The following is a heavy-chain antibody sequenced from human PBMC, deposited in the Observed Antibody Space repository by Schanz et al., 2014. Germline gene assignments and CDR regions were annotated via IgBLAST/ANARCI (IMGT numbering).Heavy chain of an antibody. V-gene: IGHV1-2*02. CDR2: INPNTGGT. CDR3: ARVEGPGATCGVDF. CDR1: GYTFTSYY. Sequence: QVQLVQSGSEVKKPGASVKVSCKSSGYTFTSYYMHWMRQAPGQGLEWMGWINPNTGGTKYAQKLQGRVTMTRDTAINTVYMELSRLTSSDTAVFYCARVEGPGATCGVDFWGQGSLVTVSS. D-gene: IGHD2-2*01. J-gene: IGHJ4*02.